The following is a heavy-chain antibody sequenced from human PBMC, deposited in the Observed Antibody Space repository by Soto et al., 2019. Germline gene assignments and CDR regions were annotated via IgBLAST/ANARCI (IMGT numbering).Heavy chain of an antibody. CDR1: GDSISRYY. V-gene: IGHV4-59*01. CDR2: IYYSGET. J-gene: IGHJ6*02. CDR3: ARDQGGEFLKGSGMDV. D-gene: IGHD3-10*01. Sequence: QVQLQESGPGLVKPSETLSLTCTVSGDSISRYYWSWIRLSPGKGLEWIGYIYYSGETNYNPSVTSRVTISVDRTKNQFSPKLSSVTAADTAVYYCARDQGGEFLKGSGMDVWGQGTTVTVSS.